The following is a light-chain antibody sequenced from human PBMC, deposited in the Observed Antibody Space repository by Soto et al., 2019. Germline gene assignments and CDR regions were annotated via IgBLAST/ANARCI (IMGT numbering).Light chain of an antibody. CDR3: QQSVDAPIT. CDR2: TAS. Sequence: DIPVTQSPSSLSASVGDRVTITCRASQTISRFVNWYQQKPGKAPKVLISTASTLQSGVPSRFSGSGSGTDFTLTISTLQPEDFATYYCQQSVDAPITFGQGTRLEIK. CDR1: QTISRF. V-gene: IGKV1-39*01. J-gene: IGKJ5*01.